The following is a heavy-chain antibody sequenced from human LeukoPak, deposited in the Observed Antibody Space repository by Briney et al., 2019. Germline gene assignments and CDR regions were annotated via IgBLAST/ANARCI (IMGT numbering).Heavy chain of an antibody. CDR1: GFTVFNYW. D-gene: IGHD4/OR15-4a*01. CDR3: ARDVDYANPRHDY. V-gene: IGHV3-7*01. CDR2: INLDGSQK. J-gene: IGHJ4*02. Sequence: GGSLRLSCAASGFTVFNYWMSWVRQAPGKGLEWVANINLDGSQKYYVDSLKGRFTISRDNAKNSLYLQMNSLRAEDTAVYYCARDVDYANPRHDYWGQGTLVTVSS.